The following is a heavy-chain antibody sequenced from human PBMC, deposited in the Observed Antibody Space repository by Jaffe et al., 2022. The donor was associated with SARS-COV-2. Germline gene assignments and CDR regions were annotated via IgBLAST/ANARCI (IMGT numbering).Heavy chain of an antibody. Sequence: QVQLQESGPGLVKPSQTLSLTCTVSGGSISSGGYYWSWIRQHPGKGLEWIGYTYYSGSTYYNPSLKSRVTISVDTSNNQFSLKLSSVTAADTAVYYCAREHDYGGIDDAFDIWGQGTMVTVSS. V-gene: IGHV4-31*03. CDR3: AREHDYGGIDDAFDI. CDR2: TYYSGST. J-gene: IGHJ3*02. D-gene: IGHD4-17*01. CDR1: GGSISSGGYY.